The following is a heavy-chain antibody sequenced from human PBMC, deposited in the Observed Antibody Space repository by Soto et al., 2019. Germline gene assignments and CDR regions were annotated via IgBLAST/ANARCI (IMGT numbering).Heavy chain of an antibody. J-gene: IGHJ4*02. CDR3: ARGGIQLSYAFDY. CDR2: IYTSGAT. CDR1: GSSFRNFY. D-gene: IGHD1-1*01. Sequence: SETLSLTCIVSGSSFRNFYCSWIRQPAGKGLEWIGRIYTSGATSYNPSLKSRVTMSVDTSQTQMSLNLRSVTAADTAVYYCARGGIQLSYAFDYWGQGILVTVSS. V-gene: IGHV4-4*07.